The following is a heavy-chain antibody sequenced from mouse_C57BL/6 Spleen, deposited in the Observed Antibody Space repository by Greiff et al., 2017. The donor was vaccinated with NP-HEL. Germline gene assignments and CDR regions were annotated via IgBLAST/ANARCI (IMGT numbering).Heavy chain of an antibody. V-gene: IGHV1-53*01. CDR1: GYTFTSYW. CDR2: INPSNGGT. Sequence: QVQLQQPGTELVKPGASVKLSCKASGYTFTSYWMHWVKPRPGQGLEWIGNINPSNGGTNYNEKFKSKATLTVDKSSSTAYMQLSSLTSEDSAVYYCARSETTVVDLDYWGQGTTLTVSS. D-gene: IGHD1-1*01. CDR3: ARSETTVVDLDY. J-gene: IGHJ2*01.